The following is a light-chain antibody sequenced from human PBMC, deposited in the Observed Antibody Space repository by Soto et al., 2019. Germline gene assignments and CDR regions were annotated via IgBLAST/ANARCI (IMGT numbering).Light chain of an antibody. CDR3: QQFDDSVT. Sequence: EIVXXQXXXXXPXXPGXRAXXSXRASHSVSRTYLAWYQQKPGQAPRLLIFGASDRATGTPDRFSGSGSGTDFTLTISRLEPEDSAVYYCQQFDDSVTFGQGTLLEIK. J-gene: IGKJ5*01. CDR1: HSVSRTY. V-gene: IGKV3-20*01. CDR2: GAS.